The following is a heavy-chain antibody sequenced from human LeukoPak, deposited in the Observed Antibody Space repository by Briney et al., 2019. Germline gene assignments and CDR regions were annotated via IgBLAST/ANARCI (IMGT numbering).Heavy chain of an antibody. CDR1: GFTFSSYG. CDR2: IWYDGSNK. J-gene: IGHJ1*01. V-gene: IGHV3-33*01. CDR3: ARVGDLTGLTSDAEYFQH. Sequence: GGSLRLSCAASGFTFSSYGMHWVRQAPGKGLEWVAVIWYDGSNKYYADSVKGRFTISRDNSKNTLYLQMNSLRAEDTAVYYCARVGDLTGLTSDAEYFQHWGQGTLVTVSS. D-gene: IGHD3-9*01.